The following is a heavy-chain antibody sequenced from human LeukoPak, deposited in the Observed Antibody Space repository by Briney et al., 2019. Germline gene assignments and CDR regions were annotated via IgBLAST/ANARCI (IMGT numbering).Heavy chain of an antibody. CDR2: IYHSGST. Sequence: SETLSLTCTVSGYSISSGYYWGWIRQPPGKGLEWIGSIYHSGSTYYNPSLKSRVTISVDTSKNQFSLKLSSVTAADTAVYYCARVLGYYDSSADAFDIWGQGTMVTVSS. D-gene: IGHD3-22*01. CDR1: GYSISSGYY. V-gene: IGHV4-38-2*02. CDR3: ARVLGYYDSSADAFDI. J-gene: IGHJ3*02.